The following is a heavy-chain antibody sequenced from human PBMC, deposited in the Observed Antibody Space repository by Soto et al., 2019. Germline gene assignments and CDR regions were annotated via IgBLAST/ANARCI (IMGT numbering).Heavy chain of an antibody. CDR3: ARTVYTYSSGWYGFDY. CDR1: GFIFSSYA. D-gene: IGHD6-19*01. J-gene: IGHJ4*02. V-gene: IGHV3-30-3*01. CDR2: ISYDGNNK. Sequence: PGGSLRLSCAASGFIFSSYAMHWVRQAPGKGLEWVAVISYDGNNKYYGDSVKGRFTISRDNSKNSKNKMYLQMISLRAEDTAVYYCARTVYTYSSGWYGFDYWGQGT.